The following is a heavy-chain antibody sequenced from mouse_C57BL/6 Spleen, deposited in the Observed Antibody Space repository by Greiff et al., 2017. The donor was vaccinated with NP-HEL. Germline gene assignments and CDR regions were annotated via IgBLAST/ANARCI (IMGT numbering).Heavy chain of an antibody. D-gene: IGHD2-3*01. CDR3: ARKGVYDGYPYYAMDY. CDR1: GYTFTDYY. V-gene: IGHV1-77*01. J-gene: IGHJ4*01. CDR2: IGPGSGST. Sequence: QVQLQQSGAELVKPGASVKISCKASGYTFTDYYINWVKQRPGQGLEWIGKIGPGSGSTYYNEKFKGKATLTADKSSSTAYMQLSSLTSEDSAVYFCARKGVYDGYPYYAMDYWGQGTSVTVSS.